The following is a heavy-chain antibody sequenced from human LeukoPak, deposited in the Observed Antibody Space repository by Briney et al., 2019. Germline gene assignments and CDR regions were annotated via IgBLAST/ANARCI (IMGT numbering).Heavy chain of an antibody. Sequence: GESLQISSQGSGYRFSNYWIAWVRQVPGKGLEWMGVTGASDTRYSPSFEGQVTMAVDKSINTAYLQWSSLKASDTAIYYCARHFGTGTPFDFWGQGKLVTVTA. CDR3: ARHFGTGTPFDF. CDR2: TGASDT. J-gene: IGHJ4*02. V-gene: IGHV5-51*01. D-gene: IGHD3/OR15-3a*01. CDR1: GYRFSNYW.